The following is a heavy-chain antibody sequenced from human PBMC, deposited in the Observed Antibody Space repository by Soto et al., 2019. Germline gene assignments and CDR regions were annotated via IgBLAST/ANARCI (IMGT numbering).Heavy chain of an antibody. Sequence: QVQLVQSGAEVKKPGASVKVSCKASGYTFTSYGISWVRQAPGQGLEWMGWISAYNGNTNYAQKLQGRVTMTTDTATSTAYMELRSLRSDETAVYYCAREIAPVARHSDYGDYANYWGQGTLVTVSS. CDR2: ISAYNGNT. D-gene: IGHD4-17*01. CDR3: AREIAPVARHSDYGDYANY. CDR1: GYTFTSYG. V-gene: IGHV1-18*01. J-gene: IGHJ4*02.